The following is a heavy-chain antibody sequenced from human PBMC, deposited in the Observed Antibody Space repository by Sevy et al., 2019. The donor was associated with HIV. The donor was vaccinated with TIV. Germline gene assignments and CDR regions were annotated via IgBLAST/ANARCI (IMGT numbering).Heavy chain of an antibody. CDR1: GYSFSSYW. V-gene: IGHV5-51*01. D-gene: IGHD4-17*01. J-gene: IGHJ4*02. Sequence: GESLKISCKGSGYSFSSYWIGWVRQMPGKGLEWMGVIYPGDSDIRYSPSFQGQVTISADRSTSTAYLQWSSLKVSDTAIYYCARHEPHGDSRGYYFDYWGQGSLVTVSS. CDR2: IYPGDSDI. CDR3: ARHEPHGDSRGYYFDY.